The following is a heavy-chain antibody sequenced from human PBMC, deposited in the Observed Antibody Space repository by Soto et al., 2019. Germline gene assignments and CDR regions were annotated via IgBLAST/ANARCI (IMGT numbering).Heavy chain of an antibody. D-gene: IGHD3-22*01. CDR2: IIPVFGTP. Sequence: QVQLVQSGAEVKKPGSSVKVSCKASGGSLSNYGISWVRQAPGQGLEWMGAIIPVFGTPNYAQKFQDRLTITADESTTTVYMEVRSLTSEDTAVYYCARGDATKIVVTTYYAMDVWGQWTKVTVSS. V-gene: IGHV1-69*12. CDR3: ARGDATKIVVTTYYAMDV. J-gene: IGHJ6*02. CDR1: GGSLSNYG.